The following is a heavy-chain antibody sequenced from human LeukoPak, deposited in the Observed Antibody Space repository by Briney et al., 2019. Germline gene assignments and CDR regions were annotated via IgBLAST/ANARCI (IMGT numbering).Heavy chain of an antibody. CDR1: GYSFTNYW. CDR2: IYPADSDT. J-gene: IGHJ4*02. Sequence: GQSLKISCKGSGYSFTNYWIGWVRQMPGKGLEWMEIIYPADSDTRYSPSFPGQVTNSADKSISTAYLQWSSLKASDTAMYYCALNPRGYCSGGRCYIGYWGQGTLVTVSS. D-gene: IGHD2-15*01. V-gene: IGHV5-51*01. CDR3: ALNPRGYCSGGRCYIGY.